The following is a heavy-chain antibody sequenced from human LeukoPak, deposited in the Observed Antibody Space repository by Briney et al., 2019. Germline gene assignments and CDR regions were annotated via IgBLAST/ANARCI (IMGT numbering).Heavy chain of an antibody. CDR3: AKESGRYYGSGFCDY. V-gene: IGHV3-23*01. CDR1: GFTFSSYA. J-gene: IGHJ4*02. Sequence: GGSPRLSCAASGFTFSSYAMSWVRQAPGKGLEWVSAISGSGGSTYYADSVKGRFTISRDNSKNTLYLQVNSLRAEDAAVYYCAKESGRYYGSGFCDYWGQGTLVTVSS. D-gene: IGHD3-10*01. CDR2: ISGSGGST.